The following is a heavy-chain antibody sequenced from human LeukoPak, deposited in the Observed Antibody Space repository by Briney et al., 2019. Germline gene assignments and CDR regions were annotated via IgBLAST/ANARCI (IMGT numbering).Heavy chain of an antibody. CDR1: GFTFGDYA. CDR3: TGDLWSGYHPLDY. V-gene: IGHV3-49*03. J-gene: IGHJ4*02. D-gene: IGHD3-3*01. Sequence: GGSLRLSCTASGFTFGDYAMSWFRQAPGKGLEWVGFIRSKAYGGTTEYAASVKGRFTISRDDSKSIAYLQMNSLKTEDTAVYYCTGDLWSGYHPLDYWGQGTLVTVSS. CDR2: IRSKAYGGTT.